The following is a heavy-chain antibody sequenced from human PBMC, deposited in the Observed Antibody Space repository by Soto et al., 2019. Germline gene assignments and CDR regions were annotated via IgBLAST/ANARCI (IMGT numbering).Heavy chain of an antibody. Sequence: EVQLVESGGGLVQPGGSLRLSCAASGFTFSSYSMNWVHQAPGKGLEWVSYISSSSSTIYYADSVKGRFTISRDNANNSLYLQTNSLRDEDTAVYYCATDGTVTTPGVLDYWGQGTLVTVSS. CDR3: ATDGTVTTPGVLDY. D-gene: IGHD4-4*01. V-gene: IGHV3-48*02. J-gene: IGHJ4*02. CDR2: ISSSSSTI. CDR1: GFTFSSYS.